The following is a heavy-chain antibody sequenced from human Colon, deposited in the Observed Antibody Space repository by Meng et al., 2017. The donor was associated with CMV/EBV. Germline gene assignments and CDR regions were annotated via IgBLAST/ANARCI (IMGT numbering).Heavy chain of an antibody. CDR2: MNPNSGNT. CDR3: ARVRTYYYDSSPGADYGMDV. J-gene: IGHJ6*02. CDR1: GYTFTSYD. V-gene: IGHV1-8*03. D-gene: IGHD3-22*01. Sequence: ASVKVSCKASGYTFTSYDINWVRQATGQGLEWMGWMNPNSGNTGYAQKFQGRVTITGNTSISTAYMELSSLRSEDTAVYYCARVRTYYYDSSPGADYGMDVWGQGTTVTVSS.